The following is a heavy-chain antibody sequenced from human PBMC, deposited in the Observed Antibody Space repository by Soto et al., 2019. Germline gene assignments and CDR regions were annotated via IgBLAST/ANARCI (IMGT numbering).Heavy chain of an antibody. CDR3: ARIEGDCSGGSCYSGGFDY. V-gene: IGHV3-11*01. J-gene: IGHJ4*02. D-gene: IGHD2-15*01. CDR2: IDNSGTIK. CDR1: GFTFSDYY. Sequence: GGSLRLSCAASGFTFSDYYMTWIRQAPGKGLEWVSYIDNSGTIKYYADSVKGRFTISRDNTKNSLSLQMNSLGAGDTAIYYCARIEGDCSGGSCYSGGFDYWGQGALVTVSS.